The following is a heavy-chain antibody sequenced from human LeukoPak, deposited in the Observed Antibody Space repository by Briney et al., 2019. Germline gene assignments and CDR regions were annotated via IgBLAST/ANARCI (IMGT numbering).Heavy chain of an antibody. CDR2: INPSGGST. CDR3: ARGGSPPTGIDYYYYYGMDV. J-gene: IGHJ6*02. Sequence: ASVKVSCKASGYTFTSYYMHWVRQAPGQGLEWMGIINPSGGSTSYAQKFRGRVTMTRDTSTSTVYMELSSLRPEDTAVYYCARGGSPPTGIDYYYYYGMDVWGQGTTVTVSS. D-gene: IGHD1-26*01. CDR1: GYTFTSYY. V-gene: IGHV1-46*01.